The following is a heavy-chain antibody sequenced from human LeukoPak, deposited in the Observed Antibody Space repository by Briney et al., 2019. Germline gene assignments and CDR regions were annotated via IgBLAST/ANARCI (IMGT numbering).Heavy chain of an antibody. J-gene: IGHJ4*02. CDR3: TRALDY. CDR2: ISYDGSNK. V-gene: IGHV3-30-3*01. Sequence: GGSLRLSCAASGFTFSSYAMHWVRQAPGKGLEWVAVISYDGSNKYYADSVKGRFTISRDNSKNTLYLQMNSLRAEDTAVYYCTRALDYWGQGTLVTVSS. CDR1: GFTFSSYA.